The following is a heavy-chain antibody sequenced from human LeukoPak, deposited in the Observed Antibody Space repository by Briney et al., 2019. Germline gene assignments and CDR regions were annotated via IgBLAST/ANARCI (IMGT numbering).Heavy chain of an antibody. V-gene: IGHV4-30-2*01. CDR1: GGSISSGGYS. CDR3: ARAGYDILTGNYNDCFDY. J-gene: IGHJ4*02. D-gene: IGHD3-9*01. CDR2: IYHSGST. Sequence: SQTLSLTCAVSGGSISSGGYSWSWIRQPPGKGLEWIGYIYHSGSTYYNPSLKSRVTISVDRSKNQFSLKLSSVTAADTAVYYCARAGYDILTGNYNDCFDYWGQGTLVTVSS.